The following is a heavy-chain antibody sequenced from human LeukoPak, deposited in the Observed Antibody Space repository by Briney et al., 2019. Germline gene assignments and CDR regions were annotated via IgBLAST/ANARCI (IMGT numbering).Heavy chain of an antibody. CDR2: IKQDGSEK. J-gene: IGHJ4*02. CDR3: ARGARPDRTDY. D-gene: IGHD1-14*01. CDR1: GFTFSSYW. V-gene: IGHV3-7*01. Sequence: GGSLRLSCAASGFTFSSYWMSWVRQARGKGLEWVANIKQDGSEKYYVDSVKGRFTISRDNAKNSLYLQMNSLRAEDTAVYYCARGARPDRTDYWGQGTLVTVSS.